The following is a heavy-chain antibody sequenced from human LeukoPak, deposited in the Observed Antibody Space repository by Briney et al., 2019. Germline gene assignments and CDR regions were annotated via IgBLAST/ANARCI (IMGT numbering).Heavy chain of an antibody. J-gene: IGHJ4*02. CDR3: ARDGQDYYDSSGYSGYYDY. CDR1: GYTFASYG. V-gene: IGHV1-18*01. CDR2: ISAYNGDT. Sequence: ASVKVSCKASGYTFASYGFSWVRQAPGQGLEWMGWISAYNGDTNYAQKFQGRVTMTTERSTTTAYMELRSLRSDDTAMYYCARDGQDYYDSSGYSGYYDYWGQGTLVTVSS. D-gene: IGHD3-22*01.